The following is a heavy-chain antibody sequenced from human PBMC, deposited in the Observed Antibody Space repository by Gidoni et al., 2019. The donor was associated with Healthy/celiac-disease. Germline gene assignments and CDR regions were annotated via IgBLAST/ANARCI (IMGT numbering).Heavy chain of an antibody. J-gene: IGHJ5*02. CDR1: GFPLTPSGVG. Sequence: QITLKESGPTLVKPTQPLPLTCTFSGFPLTPSGVGVGWIRQPPGKALEWLALIYWNDDKRYSPSLKSRLTITKDTSKNQVVLTMTNMDPVDTATYYCAHNQRYGSSSHWFDPWGQGTLVTVSS. D-gene: IGHD6-6*01. CDR2: IYWNDDK. V-gene: IGHV2-5*01. CDR3: AHNQRYGSSSHWFDP.